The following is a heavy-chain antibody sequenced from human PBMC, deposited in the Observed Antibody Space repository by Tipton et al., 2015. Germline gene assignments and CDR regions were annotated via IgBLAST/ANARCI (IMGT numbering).Heavy chain of an antibody. CDR1: GGSISISAYY. CDR3: VIQSDFYQYGMDV. J-gene: IGHJ6*02. CDR2: IYHDGNP. V-gene: IGHV4-39*01. Sequence: TLSLTCTVSGGSISISAYYWVWVRQPPGKGLEWVGKIYHDGNPSYNPSLKSRVIISVDTSKKQSSLRLTSVTAADTGVYYCVIQSDFYQYGMDVWGQGTTVTVSS.